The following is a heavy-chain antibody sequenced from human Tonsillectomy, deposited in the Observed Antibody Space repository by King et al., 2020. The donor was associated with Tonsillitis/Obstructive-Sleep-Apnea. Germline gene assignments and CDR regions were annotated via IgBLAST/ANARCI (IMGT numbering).Heavy chain of an antibody. CDR2: ISSSGSTI. CDR1: GFTFSDYY. D-gene: IGHD3-22*01. CDR3: ARDPDSSGYYHNPDAFDI. Sequence: VQLVESGGGLVKPGGSLRLSCAASGFTFSDYYMSWIRQAPGKGLEWVSYISSSGSTIYYADSVKGRFTISRDNAKNSLYLQMNSLRAEDTAVYYCARDPDSSGYYHNPDAFDIWGQGTMVTVSS. V-gene: IGHV3-11*01. J-gene: IGHJ3*02.